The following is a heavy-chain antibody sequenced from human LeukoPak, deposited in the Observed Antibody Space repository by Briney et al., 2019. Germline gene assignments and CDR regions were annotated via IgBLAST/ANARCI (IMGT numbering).Heavy chain of an antibody. CDR3: AKSTRAVMAMMDV. V-gene: IGHV3-21*01. Sequence: GGSLRLSCAASGFTFSSYSMNWVRQAPGRGLEWISSITSSSSYKYYADALKGRFTISRDNAKNSLFLQMNSLRAEDTAVYFCAKSTRAVMAMMDVWGKGTTVTVSS. J-gene: IGHJ6*04. CDR2: ITSSSSYK. D-gene: IGHD3-16*01. CDR1: GFTFSSYS.